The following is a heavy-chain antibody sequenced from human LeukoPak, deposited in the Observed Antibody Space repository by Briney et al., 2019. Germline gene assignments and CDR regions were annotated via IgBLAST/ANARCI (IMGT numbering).Heavy chain of an antibody. J-gene: IGHJ4*02. CDR2: IHYSGST. D-gene: IGHD3-16*02. Sequence: SETLSLTCTVSGGSISSSSYYWGWIRQPPGKGLEWIGSIHYSGSTYYNPSLKSRVTISVDTSKNQFSLKLSSVTAADTAVYYCASPLMITFGGVIATDYWGQGTLVTVSS. CDR1: GGSISSSSYY. CDR3: ASPLMITFGGVIATDY. V-gene: IGHV4-39*01.